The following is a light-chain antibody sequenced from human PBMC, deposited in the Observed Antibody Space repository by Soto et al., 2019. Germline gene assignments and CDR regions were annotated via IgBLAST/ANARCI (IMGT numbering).Light chain of an antibody. Sequence: EIVLTQSPGPPSLSPGERATLPCRASQSVSSSYLAWYQQKPGQAPRLLIYGASSRAIGIPDRFSGSGSGTDFALTISRLEPEDFAVYYCQQYFKSPWTFGQGTKVDIK. CDR3: QQYFKSPWT. V-gene: IGKV3-20*01. CDR1: QSVSSSY. J-gene: IGKJ1*01. CDR2: GAS.